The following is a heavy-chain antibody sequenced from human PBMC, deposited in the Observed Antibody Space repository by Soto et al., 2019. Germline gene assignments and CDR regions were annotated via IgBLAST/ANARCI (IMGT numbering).Heavy chain of an antibody. D-gene: IGHD2-2*01. CDR3: ARSLGGGPAAMTLNWFDP. CDR1: GGSISSGGYY. CDR2: MYYSGST. V-gene: IGHV4-31*03. J-gene: IGHJ5*02. Sequence: QVQLQESGPGLVKPSQTLSLTCTVSGGSISSGGYYWSWIRQHPGKGLEWIGDMYYSGSTYYNPSLKGRVTKSVDTSKNQYSLKLSAVTAADTAVYYCARSLGGGPAAMTLNWFDPWGQGTLVTVSS.